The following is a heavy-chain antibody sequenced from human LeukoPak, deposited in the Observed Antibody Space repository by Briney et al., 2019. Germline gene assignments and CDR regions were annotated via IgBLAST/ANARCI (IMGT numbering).Heavy chain of an antibody. J-gene: IGHJ2*01. D-gene: IGHD3-16*02. CDR2: IYYSGST. Sequence: PSQTLSLTCTVSGGSISSGGYYWSWIRQHPGKGLEWIGYIYYSGSTYYNPSLKSRVTISVDTSKNQFSLKLRSVTAADTAVYYCASHNMITFGGVIPPWDWYFDLWGRGTLVTVSS. CDR1: GGSISSGGYY. CDR3: ASHNMITFGGVIPPWDWYFDL. V-gene: IGHV4-31*03.